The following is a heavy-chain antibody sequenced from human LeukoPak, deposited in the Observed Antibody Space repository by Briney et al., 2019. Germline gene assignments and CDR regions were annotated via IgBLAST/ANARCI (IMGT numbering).Heavy chain of an antibody. Sequence: GGSLRLSCVASGFTFTSSAMHWVRQAPGKGLEWVAVISYDGSTKFYTDSVKGRFTISRHDFKNTLYLQMNSLRPDDTAVYYCADQRFGPPGYWGQGTLVTVSS. CDR1: GFTFTSSA. J-gene: IGHJ4*02. D-gene: IGHD2-2*01. CDR2: ISYDGSTK. V-gene: IGHV3-30-3*01. CDR3: ADQRFGPPGY.